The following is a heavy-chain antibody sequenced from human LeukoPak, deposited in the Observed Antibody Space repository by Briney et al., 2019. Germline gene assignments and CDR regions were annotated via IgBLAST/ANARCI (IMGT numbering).Heavy chain of an antibody. V-gene: IGHV4-59*01. CDR2: IYYSGST. CDR1: GGSLSSYY. D-gene: IGHD3-10*01. Sequence: SETLSLTCTVSGGSLSSYYWSWIRQPPGKGLEWIGYIYYSGSTNYNPSLKSRVTISVDTSKNQFSLKLSSVTAADTAVYYCARGTPYYYGSGSLYFDYWGQGTLVTVSS. J-gene: IGHJ4*02. CDR3: ARGTPYYYGSGSLYFDY.